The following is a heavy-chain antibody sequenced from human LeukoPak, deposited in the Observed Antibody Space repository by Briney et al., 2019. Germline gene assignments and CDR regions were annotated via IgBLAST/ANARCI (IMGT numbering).Heavy chain of an antibody. D-gene: IGHD3-10*01. CDR1: GFTFSSYA. CDR2: VSGSGGST. Sequence: GGSLRLSCAASGFTFSSYAMSWVRQAPGKGLEWVSAVSGSGGSTYYADSVKGRFTISRDNSKNTLYLQMNSLRAEATAVYYCATDYGSGSYYAFDYWGQGTLVTVSS. CDR3: ATDYGSGSYYAFDY. J-gene: IGHJ4*02. V-gene: IGHV3-23*01.